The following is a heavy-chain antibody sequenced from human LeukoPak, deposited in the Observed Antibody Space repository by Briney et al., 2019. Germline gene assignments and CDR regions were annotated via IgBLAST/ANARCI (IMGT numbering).Heavy chain of an antibody. V-gene: IGHV1-2*02. Sequence: ASVKVSCKASGYTFTGYYMHWVRQAPGQGLEWKGWINPNSGGTNYAQKFQGRVTMTRDTSISTAYMELSRLRSDDTAVYYCARDYTPYYYGSGRSWFDPWGQGTLVTVSS. CDR1: GYTFTGYY. CDR3: ARDYTPYYYGSGRSWFDP. CDR2: INPNSGGT. D-gene: IGHD3-10*01. J-gene: IGHJ5*02.